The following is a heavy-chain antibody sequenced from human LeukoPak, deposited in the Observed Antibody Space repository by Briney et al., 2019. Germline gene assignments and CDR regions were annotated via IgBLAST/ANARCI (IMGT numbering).Heavy chain of an antibody. D-gene: IGHD6-19*01. Sequence: GGSLRLSCAASGFTFSSYGMHWVRQAPGKGLEWVAVISYDGSNKYYADSVKGRFTISRDNSKNTLYLQKNSLRAEDTAVYYCAKDRGSGWYTFGYWGQGTLVTVSS. CDR1: GFTFSSYG. J-gene: IGHJ4*02. V-gene: IGHV3-30*18. CDR3: AKDRGSGWYTFGY. CDR2: ISYDGSNK.